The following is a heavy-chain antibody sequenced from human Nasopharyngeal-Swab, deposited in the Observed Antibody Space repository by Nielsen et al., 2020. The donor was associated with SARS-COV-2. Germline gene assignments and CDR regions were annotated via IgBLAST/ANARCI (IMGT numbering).Heavy chain of an antibody. J-gene: IGHJ4*02. V-gene: IGHV4-31*03. CDR3: ARRGGVTSPFDY. Sequence: LRLSCTVSGGSISSGGYYWSWIRQHPGKGLEWIGYIYYSGSTYYNPSLKSRVTISVDTSKNQFSLKLSSVTAADTAVYYCARRGGVTSPFDYWGQGTLVTVSS. CDR1: GGSISSGGYY. CDR2: IYYSGST. D-gene: IGHD3-3*01.